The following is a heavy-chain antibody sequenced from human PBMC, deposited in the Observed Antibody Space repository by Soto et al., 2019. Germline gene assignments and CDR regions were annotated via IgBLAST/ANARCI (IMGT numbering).Heavy chain of an antibody. D-gene: IGHD2-15*01. CDR1: GYTFTSYA. CDR3: ARGLGGCSCYSHLNWLGS. Sequence: GASVKVSCKASGYTFTSYAMHWVRQAPGQRLEWMGWINAGNGNTKYSQKFQGRVTITRDTSASTAYMELSSLRSEDTAVYCCARGLGGCSCYSHLNWLGSWGQGTLVTVSS. CDR2: INAGNGNT. V-gene: IGHV1-3*01. J-gene: IGHJ5*02.